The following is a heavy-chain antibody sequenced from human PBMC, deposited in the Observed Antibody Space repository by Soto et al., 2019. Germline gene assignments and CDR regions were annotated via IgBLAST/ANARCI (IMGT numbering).Heavy chain of an antibody. CDR1: GFTFSNYY. D-gene: IGHD1-7*01. CDR3: ARAINWNYDFDY. CDR2: ISSSGSPA. V-gene: IGHV3-11*01. J-gene: IGHJ4*02. Sequence: AGSLRLSCAASGFTFSNYYLTWIRQAPGKGLEWISYISSSGSPAYYADSVKGRFTISRDNAKNSLYLQMNSLRAEDTAVYYCARAINWNYDFDYWGQGTLVTVSS.